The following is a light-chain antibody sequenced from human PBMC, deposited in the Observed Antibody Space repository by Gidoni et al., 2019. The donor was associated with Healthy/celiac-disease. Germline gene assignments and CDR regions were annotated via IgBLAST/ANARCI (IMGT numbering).Light chain of an antibody. V-gene: IGLV2-14*01. CDR3: SSYTSSSICYV. J-gene: IGLJ1*01. Sequence: QSALTQPASVSGSPGQSITISCTGTSSDVGGYNYVSWYQQPPGKAPKLMIYEVSNRPSGVSNRFSGSKSGNTASLTISGLQAEDEADYYCSSYTSSSICYVFGTGTKVTVL. CDR1: SSDVGGYNY. CDR2: EVS.